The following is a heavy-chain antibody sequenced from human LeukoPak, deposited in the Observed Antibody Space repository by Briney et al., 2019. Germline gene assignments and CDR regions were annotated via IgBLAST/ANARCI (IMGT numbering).Heavy chain of an antibody. CDR1: GFTFSSYG. CDR3: ARRRGYSGYDLDY. V-gene: IGHV3-33*01. Sequence: GGSLRLSCAASGFTFSSYGMHWVRQAPGKGLEWVAVIWYDGSNKYYADPVKGRFTISRDNSKNTLYLQMNSLRAEDTAVYYCARRRGYSGYDLDYWGQGTLVTVSS. J-gene: IGHJ4*02. D-gene: IGHD5-12*01. CDR2: IWYDGSNK.